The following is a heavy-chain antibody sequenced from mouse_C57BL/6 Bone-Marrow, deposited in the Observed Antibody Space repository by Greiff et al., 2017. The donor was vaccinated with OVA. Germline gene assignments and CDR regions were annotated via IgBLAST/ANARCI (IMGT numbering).Heavy chain of an antibody. D-gene: IGHD2-4*01. CDR3: ARGYYDYDWYFDV. CDR1: GYTFTSYW. J-gene: IGHJ1*03. V-gene: IGHV1-7*01. Sequence: QVQLKQSGAELAKPGASVKLSCKASGYTFTSYWMHWVKQRPGQGLEWIGYINPSSGYTKYNQKFKDKATLTADKSSSTAYMQLSSLTYEDSAVYYCARGYYDYDWYFDVWGTGTTVTVSS. CDR2: INPSSGYT.